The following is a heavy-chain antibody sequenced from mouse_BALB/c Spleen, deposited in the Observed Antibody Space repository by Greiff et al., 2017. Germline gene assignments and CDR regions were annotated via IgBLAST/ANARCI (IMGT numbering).Heavy chain of an antibody. CDR1: GYSITSDYA. CDR2: ISYSGST. J-gene: IGHJ2*01. V-gene: IGHV3-2*02. D-gene: IGHD2-12*01. CDR3: ARAPYDYFDY. Sequence: EVKLEESGPGLVKPSQSLSLTCTVTGYSITSDYAWNWIRQFPGNKLEWMGYISYSGSTSYNPSLKSRISITRDTSKNQFFLQLNSVTTEDTATYYCARAPYDYFDYWGQGTTLTVSS.